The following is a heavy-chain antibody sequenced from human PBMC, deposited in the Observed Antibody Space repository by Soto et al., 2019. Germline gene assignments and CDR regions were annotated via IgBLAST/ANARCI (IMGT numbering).Heavy chain of an antibody. D-gene: IGHD1-26*01. Sequence: QVQLVQSGAEVKKPGSSVKVSCKASGGTFSSYTISWVRQAPGQGLKWMGRIIPILGIANYAQKFQGRVTITADKSTSTAYMELSSLRSEDTAMYYCARAGIVGAVAAYYFDYWGQGTLVTVSS. J-gene: IGHJ4*02. CDR1: GGTFSSYT. V-gene: IGHV1-69*02. CDR2: IIPILGIA. CDR3: ARAGIVGAVAAYYFDY.